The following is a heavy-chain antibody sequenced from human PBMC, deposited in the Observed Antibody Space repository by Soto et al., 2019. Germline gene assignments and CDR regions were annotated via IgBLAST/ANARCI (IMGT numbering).Heavy chain of an antibody. V-gene: IGHV3-30-3*01. CDR3: ARLPGPLVAVLYIYPLDGREAMSDVDV. CDR1: GFTFNYYP. D-gene: IGHD6-19*01. J-gene: IGHJ6*02. CDR2: VSFDGSNK. Sequence: QLVESGGGVVQPGGSLRLSCAASGFTFNYYPTHWVRQAPGKGLEWVAVVSFDGSNKYYADSVKGRFTISKDNSKNTLYLQMNSLRREDTAVYYCARLPGPLVAVLYIYPLDGREAMSDVDVWGQGTTVTVSS.